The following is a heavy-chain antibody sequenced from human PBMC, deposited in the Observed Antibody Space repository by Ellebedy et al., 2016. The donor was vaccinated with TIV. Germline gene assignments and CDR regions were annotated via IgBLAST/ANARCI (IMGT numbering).Heavy chain of an antibody. CDR1: RGTFSSYA. CDR3: ARGSKRVITFTYYYYGMDV. CDR2: IIPIFGTA. D-gene: IGHD3-22*01. J-gene: IGHJ6*02. Sequence: ASVKVSXKASRGTFSSYAISWVRQAPGQGLEWMGGIIPIFGTANYAQKFQGRVTITADESTSTAYMELSSLRSEDTAVYYCARGSKRVITFTYYYYGMDVWGQGTTVTVSS. V-gene: IGHV1-69*13.